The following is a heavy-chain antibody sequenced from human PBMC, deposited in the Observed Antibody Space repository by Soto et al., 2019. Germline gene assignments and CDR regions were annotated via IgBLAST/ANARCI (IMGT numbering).Heavy chain of an antibody. Sequence: SVKVSCKASGGTFSSYAISWVRRAPGQGLEWMGGIISIFGTANYAQKFQGRVTITADESTSTAYMELSSLRSEDTAVYYCASSWGSSSYYYYYYGMDVWGQGTTVTVSS. J-gene: IGHJ6*02. D-gene: IGHD6-6*01. CDR2: IISIFGTA. V-gene: IGHV1-69*13. CDR1: GGTFSSYA. CDR3: ASSWGSSSYYYYYYGMDV.